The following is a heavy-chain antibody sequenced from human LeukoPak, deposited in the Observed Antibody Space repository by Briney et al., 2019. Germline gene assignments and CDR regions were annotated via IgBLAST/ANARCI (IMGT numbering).Heavy chain of an antibody. Sequence: PGGSLKLSCAASGFTFSGSAMHWVRQASGKGLEWVGRIRSKANSYATAYAASVKGRFTISRDDSKNTAYLQMNGLKTEDTAVYWWWGERRVTNSTGCLKNTGCFQKKGPKNQDTAAFFSAPPGGGGGFFKPPPPPWFDPWGQGTLVTVSS. CDR1: GFTFSGSA. CDR3: WGERRVTNSTGCLKNTGCFQKKGPKNQDTAAFFSAPPGGGGGFFKPPPPPWFDP. J-gene: IGHJ5*02. V-gene: IGHV3-73*01. CDR2: IRSKANSYAT. D-gene: IGHD2-15*01.